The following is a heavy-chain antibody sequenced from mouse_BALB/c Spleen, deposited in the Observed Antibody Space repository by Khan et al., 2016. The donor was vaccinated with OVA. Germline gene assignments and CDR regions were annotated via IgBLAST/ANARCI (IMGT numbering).Heavy chain of an antibody. CDR2: ISYSGST. CDR3: ARDGSRYNYAMDY. CDR1: GYSITSDYA. J-gene: IGHJ4*01. Sequence: VQLKQSGPGLVKPSQSLSLTCTVTGYSITSDYAWNWIRQFPGNKLEWMGDISYSGSTTYNPALKSRISITRDTSTNQFFLQLNSVTTEDTATDYCARDGSRYNYAMDYWGQGASVTVSS. D-gene: IGHD2-3*01. V-gene: IGHV3-2*02.